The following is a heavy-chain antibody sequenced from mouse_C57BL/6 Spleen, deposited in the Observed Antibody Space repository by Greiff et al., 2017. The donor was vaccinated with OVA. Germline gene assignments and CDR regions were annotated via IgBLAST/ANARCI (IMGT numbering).Heavy chain of an antibody. V-gene: IGHV1-50*01. J-gene: IGHJ2*01. CDR2: IDPFDSYT. D-gene: IGHD1-1*01. CDR1: GYTFTSYW. CDR3: SRRYYGSSYPFDY. Sequence: QVQLQQPGAELVKPGASVKLSCKASGYTFTSYWMQWVKQRPGKGLEWIGEIDPFDSYTNYNQKFKGKATLTVDTSSSTAYMQLSSLTSEDSAVYYCSRRYYGSSYPFDYWGQGTTLTVSS.